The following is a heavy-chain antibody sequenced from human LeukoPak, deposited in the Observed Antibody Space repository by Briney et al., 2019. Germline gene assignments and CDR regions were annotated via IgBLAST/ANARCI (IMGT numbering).Heavy chain of an antibody. CDR3: AKTSRSGYSGYYYYGMDV. V-gene: IGHV3-23*01. CDR1: GFTFSSYA. CDR2: ISGSGGST. D-gene: IGHD3-3*01. Sequence: PGGSLRLSCAASGFTFSSYAMSWVRQAPGKGLEWVSAISGSGGSTYYADSVKGRFTISRDNSKNTLYLQMNSLRAEDTAVYYCAKTSRSGYSGYYYYGMDVWGQGTTDTVSS. J-gene: IGHJ6*02.